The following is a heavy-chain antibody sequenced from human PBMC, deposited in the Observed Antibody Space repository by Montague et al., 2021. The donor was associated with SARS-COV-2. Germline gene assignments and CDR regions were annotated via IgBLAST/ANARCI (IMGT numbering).Heavy chain of an antibody. J-gene: IGHJ6*02. D-gene: IGHD4-17*01. CDR2: INHSGST. V-gene: IGHV4-34*01. Sequence: SETLSLTCAVYGGSFSGYYWSWIRQPPGKGLEWIGEINHSGSTNYNPSLKSRVTISVDTSKNQLSLKLSSVTAADTAVYYCARGRTVTTFYYYYYYGMDVWAKGPRSPSP. CDR1: GGSFSGYY. CDR3: ARGRTVTTFYYYYYYGMDV.